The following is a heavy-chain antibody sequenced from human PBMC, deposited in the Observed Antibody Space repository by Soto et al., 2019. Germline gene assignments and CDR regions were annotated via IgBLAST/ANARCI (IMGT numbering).Heavy chain of an antibody. J-gene: IGHJ6*02. V-gene: IGHV4-4*07. Sequence: LSLTCTVSGGSISSYYWSWIRQPAGKGLEWIGRIYTSGSTNYNPSLKSRVTISVDTSKNQSSLKLSSVTAADTAVYYCARDHGRPYSSSSYYYYGMDVWGQGTTVTVSS. CDR1: GGSISSYY. CDR3: ARDHGRPYSSSSYYYYGMDV. D-gene: IGHD6-13*01. CDR2: IYTSGST.